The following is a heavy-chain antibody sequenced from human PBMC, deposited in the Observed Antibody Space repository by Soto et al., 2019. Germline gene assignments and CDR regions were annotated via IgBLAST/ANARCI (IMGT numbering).Heavy chain of an antibody. CDR3: ARDADYGDFGYFDY. CDR1: GFTFSSYA. Sequence: GGSLRLSCAASGFTFSSYAMHWVRQAPGKGLEWVAVISYDGSNKYYADSVKGRFTISRDNSKNTLYLQMNSLRAEDTAVYYCARDADYGDFGYFDYWGQGTLVTVSS. V-gene: IGHV3-30-3*01. CDR2: ISYDGSNK. D-gene: IGHD4-17*01. J-gene: IGHJ4*02.